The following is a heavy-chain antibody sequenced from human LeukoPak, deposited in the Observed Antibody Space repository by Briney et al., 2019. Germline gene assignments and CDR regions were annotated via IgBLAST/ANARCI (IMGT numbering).Heavy chain of an antibody. V-gene: IGHV1-8*03. CDR3: ARGVRRQPVGIIWSGYYTGMGYYYYMDV. D-gene: IGHD3-3*01. CDR1: GYTFTSYD. CDR2: MNPNSGNT. J-gene: IGHJ6*03. Sequence: GASVKVSCKASGYTFTSYDINWVRQATGQGLEWMGWMNPNSGNTGYAQKFQGRVTITRNTSISTAYMELSSLRSEDTAVYYCARGVRRQPVGIIWSGYYTGMGYYYYMDVWGKGTTVTVSS.